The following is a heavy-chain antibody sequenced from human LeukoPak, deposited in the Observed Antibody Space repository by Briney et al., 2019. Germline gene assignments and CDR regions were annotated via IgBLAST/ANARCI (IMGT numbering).Heavy chain of an antibody. Sequence: PSQTLSLTCTVSGGSISSGDYYWSWIRQPPGKGLEWIGYIYYSGSPYYNPPHKSRVTISVDTSKNQFSLKLSSVTAADTAVYYCASGLWFGELNIWGQGTMVTVSS. J-gene: IGHJ3*02. CDR2: IYYSGSP. D-gene: IGHD3-10*01. CDR1: GGSISSGDYY. CDR3: ASGLWFGELNI. V-gene: IGHV4-30-4*08.